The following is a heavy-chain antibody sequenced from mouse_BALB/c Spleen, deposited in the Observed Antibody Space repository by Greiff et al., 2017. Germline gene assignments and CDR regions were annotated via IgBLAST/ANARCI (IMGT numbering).Heavy chain of an antibody. D-gene: IGHD6-2*01. J-gene: IGHJ4*01. CDR1: GYTFTDYW. V-gene: IGHV1-69*01. CDR3: ARPYKSHAMDY. Sequence: QVQLKQPGAELVMPGASVKMSCKASGYTFTDYWMHWVKQRPGQGLEWIGAIDTSDSYTSYNQKFKGKATLTVDESSSTAYMQLSSLTSEDSAVYYCARPYKSHAMDYWGQGTSVTVSS. CDR2: IDTSDSYT.